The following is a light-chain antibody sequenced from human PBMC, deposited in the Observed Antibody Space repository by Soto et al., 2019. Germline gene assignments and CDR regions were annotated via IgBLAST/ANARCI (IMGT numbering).Light chain of an antibody. J-gene: IGKJ1*01. V-gene: IGKV4-1*01. CDR3: QQYYSTPRT. Sequence: DIVMTQSPDSLAASLGERATLNCKSNQSLLDSSNNKDYLTWYQQKPGQPPKLIIYWASTREFGVPDRFSGSGSGTDFTLTISSLQAEDVAVYYCQQYYSTPRTFGHGTKVDIK. CDR1: QSLLDSSNNKDY. CDR2: WAS.